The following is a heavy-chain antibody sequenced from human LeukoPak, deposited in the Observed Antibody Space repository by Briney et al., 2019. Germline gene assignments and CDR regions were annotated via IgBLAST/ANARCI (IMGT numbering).Heavy chain of an antibody. V-gene: IGHV3-48*03. CDR1: GFTFSSYE. D-gene: IGHD3-10*01. Sequence: GGSLRLSCAASGFTFSSYEMNWVRQAPGKGLEWVSYISSSGSTIYYADSVKGRFTISRDNAKNSLYLQMNSLRAEDTAVYYCARNYYGSGSYYSRSSGWGPNWFDPWGQGTLVTVSS. J-gene: IGHJ5*02. CDR3: ARNYYGSGSYYSRSSGWGPNWFDP. CDR2: ISSSGSTI.